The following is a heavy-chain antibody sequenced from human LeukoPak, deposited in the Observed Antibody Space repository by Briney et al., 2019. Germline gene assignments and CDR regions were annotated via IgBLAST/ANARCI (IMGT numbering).Heavy chain of an antibody. CDR2: INSDGINT. CDR1: GFTFSNYW. CDR3: AKDMDHDYDDYGFDY. Sequence: GSLRLSCAASGFTFSNYWMHWVRQAPGKGLVWVSRINSDGINTSYADSVKGRFTISRDNAKNTLNLQMNSLRAEDTAVYYCAKDMDHDYDDYGFDYWGQGTPVTVSS. J-gene: IGHJ4*02. V-gene: IGHV3-74*01. D-gene: IGHD4-17*01.